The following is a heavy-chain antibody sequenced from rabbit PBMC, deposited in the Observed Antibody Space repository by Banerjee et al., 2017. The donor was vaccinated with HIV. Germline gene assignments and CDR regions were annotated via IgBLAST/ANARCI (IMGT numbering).Heavy chain of an antibody. CDR3: ARDRDGTGESSFDF. V-gene: IGHV1S40*01. D-gene: IGHD7-1*01. Sequence: VESGGGLVKPGASLTLTCTASGFTISSSYYMCWVRQAPGKGLEWIGCIDAGSSGNTDYANWAKGRFTFSKTSSTTVTLQMTSLTAADTATYFCARDRDGTGESSFDFWGPGTLVTVS. J-gene: IGHJ6*01. CDR1: GFTISSSYY. CDR2: IDAGSSGNT.